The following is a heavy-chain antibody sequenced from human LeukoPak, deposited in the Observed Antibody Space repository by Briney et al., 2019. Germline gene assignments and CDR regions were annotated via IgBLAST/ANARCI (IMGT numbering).Heavy chain of an antibody. CDR1: GYTFTGYY. CDR2: FDPEDGET. Sequence: ASVKVSCKASGYTFTGYYMHWVRQAPGKGLEWMGGFDPEDGETIYAQKFQGRVTMTEDTSTDTAYMELSSLRSEDTAVYYCATDLGLSPGNWFDPWGQGTLVTVSS. J-gene: IGHJ5*02. D-gene: IGHD3-3*02. V-gene: IGHV1-24*01. CDR3: ATDLGLSPGNWFDP.